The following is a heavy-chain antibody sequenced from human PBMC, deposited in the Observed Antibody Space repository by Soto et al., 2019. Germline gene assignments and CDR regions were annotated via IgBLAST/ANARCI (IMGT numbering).Heavy chain of an antibody. V-gene: IGHV3-33*01. CDR2: IWYDGSNK. CDR1: GFTFSSYG. Sequence: HPGGSLRLSCAASGFTFSSYGMHWVRQAPGKGLEWVAVIWYDGSNKYYADSVKGRFTISRDNSKNTLYLQMNSLRAEDTAVYYCARDILVVVPAAIAHYGMDVWGQGTTVTVSS. J-gene: IGHJ6*02. D-gene: IGHD2-2*01. CDR3: ARDILVVVPAAIAHYGMDV.